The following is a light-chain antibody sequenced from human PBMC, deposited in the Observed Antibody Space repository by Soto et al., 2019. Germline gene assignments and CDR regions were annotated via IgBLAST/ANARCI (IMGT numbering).Light chain of an antibody. CDR3: QQYNRYSIT. CDR1: QSISSW. V-gene: IGKV1-5*01. Sequence: DIQMTQSPSTLSASVGDRVTITCRASQSISSWLAWYQQKPGKAPKLLIYDASSLESGVPSRFSGSGSGTEFTLTISSLRTDDFATYYRQQYNRYSITFGQGTRLEI. CDR2: DAS. J-gene: IGKJ5*01.